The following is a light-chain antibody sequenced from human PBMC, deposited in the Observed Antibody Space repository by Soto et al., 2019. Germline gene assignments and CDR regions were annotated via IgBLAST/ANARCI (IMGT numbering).Light chain of an antibody. V-gene: IGKV1-5*01. CDR2: DAS. CDR1: QSISSW. CDR3: QQYNSYSPWT. Sequence: IRMTQSPSSFSASTGDRVTITCRASQSISSWLAWYQQKPGKAPKLLIYDASSLESGVPSRFSGSGSGTEFTLTISSLQPDDFATYYCQQYNSYSPWTFGQGTKVDIK. J-gene: IGKJ1*01.